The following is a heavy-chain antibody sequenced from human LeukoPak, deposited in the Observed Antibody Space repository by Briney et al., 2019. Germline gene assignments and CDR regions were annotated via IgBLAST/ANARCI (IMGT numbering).Heavy chain of an antibody. D-gene: IGHD6-19*01. J-gene: IGHJ4*02. CDR2: IYYSGST. CDR3: ARNRGSGWYPSFDY. V-gene: IGHV4-59*08. Sequence: SETLSLTCTVSGGSISSYYWIWIRQPPGKGLEWIGYIYYSGSTNCNPSLKSRVTISVDTSKNQFSLKLSSVTAADTAVYYCARNRGSGWYPSFDYWGQGTLVTVSS. CDR1: GGSISSYY.